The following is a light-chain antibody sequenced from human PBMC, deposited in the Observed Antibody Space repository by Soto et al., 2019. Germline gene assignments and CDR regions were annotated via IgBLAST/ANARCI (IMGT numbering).Light chain of an antibody. J-gene: IGLJ1*01. Sequence: QSALTQPRSVSGSPGQSVTISCTGTNSYIGNYNYVSWYQQHPGKAPNLIIFEVSNRPSGVSDRFSGSKSGNTASLTISGLQAEDEADYYCSSYTSISSLGVFGTGTKLTVL. V-gene: IGLV2-14*01. CDR2: EVS. CDR1: NSYIGNYNY. CDR3: SSYTSISSLGV.